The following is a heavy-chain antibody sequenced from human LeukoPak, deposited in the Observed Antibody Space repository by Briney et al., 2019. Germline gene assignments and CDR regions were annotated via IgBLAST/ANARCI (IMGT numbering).Heavy chain of an antibody. D-gene: IGHD3-10*01. CDR2: IYFSGTT. CDR1: GASITTYY. J-gene: IGHJ6*02. Sequence: SETLSLTWTVSGASITTYYWSWIRQPPGKGLEWIGYIYFSGTTNYNPSLKSRVTISLDASNKQFSLRLNSVTAADTAVYYCARDYGPFGVWGQGTTVTVSS. CDR3: ARDYGPFGV. V-gene: IGHV4-59*01.